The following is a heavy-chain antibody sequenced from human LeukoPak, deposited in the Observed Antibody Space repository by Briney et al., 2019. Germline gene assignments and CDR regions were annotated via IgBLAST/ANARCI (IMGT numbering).Heavy chain of an antibody. CDR1: GFTFSSYG. CDR3: ARDPLDGYSSGWYYFGY. CDR2: ISYDGSNK. J-gene: IGHJ4*02. V-gene: IGHV3-30*03. D-gene: IGHD6-19*01. Sequence: PGGSLRLSCAASGFTFSSYGMHWVRQAPGKGLEWVAVISYDGSNKYYADSVKGRFTISRDNSKNTLYLQMNSLRAEDTAVYYCARDPLDGYSSGWYYFGYWGQGTLVTVSS.